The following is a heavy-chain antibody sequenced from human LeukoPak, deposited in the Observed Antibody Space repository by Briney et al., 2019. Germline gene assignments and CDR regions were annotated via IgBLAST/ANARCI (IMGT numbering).Heavy chain of an antibody. CDR3: TRRAGYHPADY. D-gene: IGHD5-12*01. CDR1: GFTFGDYA. Sequence: PGGSLRLSCTASGFTFGDYAMSWVRQAPGKGLEWVGFIRSKAYGGTTEYAASVKGRFTISRDDSKSIAYLQMNSLKTEDTAVSYCTRRAGYHPADYWGPGTRVTISS. J-gene: IGHJ4*02. CDR2: IRSKAYGGTT. V-gene: IGHV3-49*04.